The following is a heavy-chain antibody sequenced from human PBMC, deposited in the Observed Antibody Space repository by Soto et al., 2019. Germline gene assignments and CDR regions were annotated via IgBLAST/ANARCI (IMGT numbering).Heavy chain of an antibody. CDR3: ARRGSGSYYDY. Sequence: EVQLLESGGGLVQPGGSLRLSCAAYGFTFSSYAMRWVRQAPVKGLEWVSAISGSGGSTYYADSVKGRFTISRDNSKNTLYLQMNSLRAEDTAVYYCARRGSGSYYDYWGQGTLVTVSS. D-gene: IGHD1-26*01. V-gene: IGHV3-23*01. J-gene: IGHJ4*02. CDR2: ISGSGGST. CDR1: GFTFSSYA.